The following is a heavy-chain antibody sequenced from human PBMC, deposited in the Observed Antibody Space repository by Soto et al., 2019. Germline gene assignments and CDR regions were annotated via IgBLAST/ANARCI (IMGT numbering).Heavy chain of an antibody. CDR3: TTSASYGFWSGSPECFQH. J-gene: IGHJ1*01. CDR1: GFTFSNAW. D-gene: IGHD3-3*01. CDR2: IKSKTDGGTI. V-gene: IGHV3-15*01. Sequence: EVQLVESGGGLVEPGGSLRLSCAASGFTFSNAWMSWVRQAPGKGLEWVGRIKSKTDGGTIEYAAPVKDRFTISRDDSKNTLYLQMNSLKSEDTAVYYCTTSASYGFWSGSPECFQHWGQGTLVTVSS.